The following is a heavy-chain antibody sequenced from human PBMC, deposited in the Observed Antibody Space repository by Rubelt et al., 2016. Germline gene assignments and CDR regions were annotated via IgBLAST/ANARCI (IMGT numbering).Heavy chain of an antibody. V-gene: IGHV3-30*18. Sequence: QVQLVESGGGVVQPGRSLRLSCAASGFTFSSYGMHWVRQAPGKGLEWVAVISYDGSNNYYADSVKGRFTISRDNSKNTLYLQMNSLRAEDTAVYYCAKDSDVDTAMVDYRGQGTLVTVSS. CDR1: GFTFSSYG. J-gene: IGHJ4*02. CDR3: AKDSDVDTAMVDY. CDR2: ISYDGSNN. D-gene: IGHD5-18*01.